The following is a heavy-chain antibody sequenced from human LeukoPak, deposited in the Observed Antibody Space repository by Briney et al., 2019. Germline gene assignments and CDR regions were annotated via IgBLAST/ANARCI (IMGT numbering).Heavy chain of an antibody. CDR2: IYYSGST. CDR3: ASLPINYYDSSGYY. Sequence: SETLSPTCTVSGGSISSYYWSWIRQPPGKGLEWIGYIYYSGSTNYNPSLKSRVTISVDTSKNQFSLKLSSVTAADTAVYYCASLPINYYDSSGYYWGQGTLVTVSS. CDR1: GGSISSYY. J-gene: IGHJ4*02. D-gene: IGHD3-22*01. V-gene: IGHV4-59*08.